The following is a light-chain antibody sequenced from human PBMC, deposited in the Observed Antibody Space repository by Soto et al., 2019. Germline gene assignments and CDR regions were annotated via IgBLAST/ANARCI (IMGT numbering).Light chain of an antibody. CDR3: QQYYSTPFT. Sequence: IVMTQSPDSLAVSLGERATINCKSNQSVLYDSNNKNYLAWYQQKPGQPPKLLIYWASTRESGVPDRFSGSGSGTDFTLTISSLQAEDVAVYYCQQYYSTPFTFGGGTNVEIK. V-gene: IGKV4-1*01. CDR2: WAS. CDR1: QSVLYDSNNKNY. J-gene: IGKJ4*01.